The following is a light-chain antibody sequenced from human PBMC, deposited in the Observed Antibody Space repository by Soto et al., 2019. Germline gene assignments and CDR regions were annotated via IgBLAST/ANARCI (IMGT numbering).Light chain of an antibody. J-gene: IGKJ5*01. CDR2: GAS. CDR3: QQRLHWPIT. CDR1: ESVSSSY. Sequence: EIVLTQSPGTLSLSPGEIATLSCSASESVSSSYLAWYQHKPGQAPRLLISGASSRATGIPDRFSGSGSGTDFTLTISSLEPEDFAVYYCQQRLHWPITFGQGTRLEIK. V-gene: IGKV3D-20*02.